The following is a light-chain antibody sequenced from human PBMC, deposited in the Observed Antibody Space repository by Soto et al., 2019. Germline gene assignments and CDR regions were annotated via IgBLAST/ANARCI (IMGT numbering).Light chain of an antibody. Sequence: QSVLTQPPSVSAAPGQKVTISCSGSSSNIGNNYVSWYQQLPGTAPKLLIYDNNKRPSGIPDRFSGSKSGTSATLGIAGLQTGDEADYYCATWDSCQSLGVFGTGTKLTVL. CDR1: SSNIGNNY. CDR3: ATWDSCQSLGV. V-gene: IGLV1-51*01. CDR2: DNN. J-gene: IGLJ1*01.